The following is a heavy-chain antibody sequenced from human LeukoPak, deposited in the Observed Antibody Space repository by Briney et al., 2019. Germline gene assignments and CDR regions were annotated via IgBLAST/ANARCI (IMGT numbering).Heavy chain of an antibody. Sequence: GGSLRLSCAASGFTFDDYAMHWVRQAPGKGLEWVAGTSWNSGTIAYGDSVKGRFTISRDNAKDSLWLQMNSLRAEDMALYYCAKDSRPRFDTSGWYSFDYWGQGTLVTVSS. CDR1: GFTFDDYA. V-gene: IGHV3-9*03. CDR3: AKDSRPRFDTSGWYSFDY. J-gene: IGHJ4*02. D-gene: IGHD6-19*01. CDR2: TSWNSGTI.